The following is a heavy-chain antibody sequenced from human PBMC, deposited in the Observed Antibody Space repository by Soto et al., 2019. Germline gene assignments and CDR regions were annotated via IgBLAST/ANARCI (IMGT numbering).Heavy chain of an antibody. V-gene: IGHV4-31*03. CDR3: ARLTTAYTIDY. J-gene: IGHJ4*02. CDR1: GGSISSGGYY. D-gene: IGHD4-17*01. CDR2: IYYSGST. Sequence: SETLSLTCTVSGGSISSGGYYWSWIRQHPGKGLEWIGYIYYSGSTYYNPSLKSRVTISVDTSKNQFSLKLSSVTAADTAVYYCARLTTAYTIDYWGQGTLVTVSS.